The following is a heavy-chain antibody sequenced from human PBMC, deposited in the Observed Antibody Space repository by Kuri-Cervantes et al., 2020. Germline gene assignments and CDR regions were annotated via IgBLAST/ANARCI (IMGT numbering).Heavy chain of an antibody. V-gene: IGHV3-7*03. CDR2: IKQDGSGK. D-gene: IGHD1-7*01. CDR3: ARVWDNWNFFSVYFDY. CDR1: GFTFSSYW. J-gene: IGHJ4*01. Sequence: GESLKISCAASGFTFSSYWMSWVRQAPGKGLEWVANIKQDGSGKYYVDSVKGRFTISRDNAKNSLYLQMNSLRAEGTAVYYCARVWDNWNFFSVYFDYWGHGTLVTVSS.